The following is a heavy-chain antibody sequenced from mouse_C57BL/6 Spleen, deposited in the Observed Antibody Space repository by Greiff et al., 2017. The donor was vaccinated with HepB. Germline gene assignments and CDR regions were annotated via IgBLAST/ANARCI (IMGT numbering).Heavy chain of an antibody. CDR1: GYTFTSYW. D-gene: IGHD2-3*01. CDR2: IHPNSGST. V-gene: IGHV1-64*01. Sequence: VQLQQPGAELVKPGASVKLSCKASGYTFTSYWMHWVKQRPGQGLEWIGMIHPNSGSTNYNEKFKSKATLTVDKSSSTAYMQLSSLTSEDSAVYYCAHHDGYYGGFAYWGQGTLVTVSA. J-gene: IGHJ3*01. CDR3: AHHDGYYGGFAY.